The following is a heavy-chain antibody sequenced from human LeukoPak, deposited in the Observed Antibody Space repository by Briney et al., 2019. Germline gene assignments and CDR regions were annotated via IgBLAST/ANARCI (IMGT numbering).Heavy chain of an antibody. D-gene: IGHD2-15*01. Sequence: GASVKVSCKASGYTFTSYDINWVRQATGQGLEWMGWMNPNSGNTGYAQKFQGRVTITRNTSISTAYMELSSLRSEDTAVYYCARDLHCSGGSCPAAVWGQGTLVTVSS. J-gene: IGHJ4*02. CDR3: ARDLHCSGGSCPAAV. CDR2: MNPNSGNT. CDR1: GYTFTSYD. V-gene: IGHV1-8*03.